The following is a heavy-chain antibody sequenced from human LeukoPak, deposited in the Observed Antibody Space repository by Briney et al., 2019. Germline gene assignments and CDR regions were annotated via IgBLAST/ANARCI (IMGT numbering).Heavy chain of an antibody. J-gene: IGHJ4*02. D-gene: IGHD6-19*01. V-gene: IGHV3-7*01. Sequence: GRSLRLSCAASGFTFSSYWMSWVRQAPGKGLEWVAIIKQYGSEKYYVDSVKGRFTISRATDKKSMYLQMNSLRAEDTAVYYCAREVVSSGWYRGTYFDYWGQGTLVTVSS. CDR1: GFTFSSYW. CDR3: AREVVSSGWYRGTYFDY. CDR2: IKQYGSEK.